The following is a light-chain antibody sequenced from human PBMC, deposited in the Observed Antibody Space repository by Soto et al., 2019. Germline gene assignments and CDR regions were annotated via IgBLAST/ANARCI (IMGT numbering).Light chain of an antibody. CDR2: EVS. CDR1: SSDVGCYNY. Sequence: QSALTQPASLSGSPGQSVTVSCTGTSSDVGCYNYASWYQQHPGIAPKPMIYEVSNRRTGVANRFYGSKSGHTGSLTISGLKAEDEADQYSISYTSSSTLVFGTGTKLTV. CDR3: ISYTSSSTLV. V-gene: IGLV2-14*01. J-gene: IGLJ1*01.